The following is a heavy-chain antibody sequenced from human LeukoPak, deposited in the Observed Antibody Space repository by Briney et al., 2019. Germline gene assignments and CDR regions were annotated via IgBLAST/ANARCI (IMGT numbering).Heavy chain of an antibody. Sequence: GSLRLSCAASGFTFSSYGMHWVRQAPGKGLEWVAFIRYDGSNKYYADSVKGRFTISRDNSKNTLYLQMNSLRAEDTAVYYCAKPTGTTGYYYYMDVWGKGTTVTVSS. CDR3: AKPTGTTGYYYYMDV. J-gene: IGHJ6*03. CDR1: GFTFSSYG. D-gene: IGHD1-7*01. V-gene: IGHV3-30*02. CDR2: IRYDGSNK.